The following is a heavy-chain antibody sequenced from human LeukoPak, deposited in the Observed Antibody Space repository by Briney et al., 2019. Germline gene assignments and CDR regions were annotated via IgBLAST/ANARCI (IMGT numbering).Heavy chain of an antibody. V-gene: IGHV4-34*01. D-gene: IGHD3-22*01. CDR1: GGSFSGYY. CDR3: ARRKYYYDSSGYHPFDY. CDR2: INHSGST. Sequence: SETLSLTCAVYGGSFSGYYWSWIRQPPGKGLEWIGEINHSGSTNYNPSLKSRVTISVDTSKNQFPLKLSSVTAADTAVYYCARRKYYYDSSGYHPFDYWGQGTLVTVSS. J-gene: IGHJ4*02.